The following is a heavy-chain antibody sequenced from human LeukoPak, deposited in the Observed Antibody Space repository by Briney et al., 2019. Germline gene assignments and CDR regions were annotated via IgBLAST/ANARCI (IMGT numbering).Heavy chain of an antibody. CDR3: AEGPYYDILTGYSSDAFHI. D-gene: IGHD3-9*01. V-gene: IGHV3-48*01. Sequence: GGSLRLSCAASGFTFSSYSMNWVRQAPGKGLEWVSYISSSCSTIYYADSVKGRFTISRDNAKNSLYLQMNSLRAEDTAVYYCAEGPYYDILTGYSSDAFHIWGQGTVVTVSS. J-gene: IGHJ3*02. CDR2: ISSSCSTI. CDR1: GFTFSSYS.